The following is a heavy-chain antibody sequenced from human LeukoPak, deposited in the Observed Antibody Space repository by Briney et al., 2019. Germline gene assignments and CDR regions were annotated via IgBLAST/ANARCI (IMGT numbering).Heavy chain of an antibody. J-gene: IGHJ4*02. V-gene: IGHV3-23*01. CDR2: IRVGGET. D-gene: IGHD7-27*01. Sequence: GGSLRLSCAASGFTFSSYSMNWVRQAPGKGLEWVSGIRVGGETYYADSVKGRFTISRDNSENTLYLQMTGLRAEDTAVYHCAKGTGDTGYYFDNWGQGTLVTVSS. CDR3: AKGTGDTGYYFDN. CDR1: GFTFSSYS.